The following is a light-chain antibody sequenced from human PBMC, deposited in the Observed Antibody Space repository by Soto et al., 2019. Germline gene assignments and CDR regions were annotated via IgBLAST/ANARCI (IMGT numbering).Light chain of an antibody. CDR2: GAS. CDR1: QIVSRN. V-gene: IGKV3-15*01. CDR3: QHYNDGPPLT. Sequence: EIVMTQSPATLSLSPGESATLSCRASQIVSRNLAWYQQRPGQAPRLLIYGASTRATGIPARFSGSGSGTEFILTIIGLQSEDFAVYYWQHYNDGPPLTFGGGTKVEIK. J-gene: IGKJ4*01.